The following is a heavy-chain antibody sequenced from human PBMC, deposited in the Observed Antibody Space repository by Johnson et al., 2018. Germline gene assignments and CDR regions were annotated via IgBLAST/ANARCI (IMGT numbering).Heavy chain of an antibody. CDR1: GFTFSSYG. D-gene: IGHD6-13*01. Sequence: QVQLVESGGGVVQPGRSLRLSCAASGFTFSSYGMHWVRQAPGKGLEWVAVISYDGSNKYYADSVKGRFTVSRDTSKNTLYVQMNSLRPEDTGVYYCAGDFSSRWYNYMDVWGKGTTVTVTS. CDR2: ISYDGSNK. CDR3: AGDFSSRWYNYMDV. J-gene: IGHJ6*03. V-gene: IGHV3-30*03.